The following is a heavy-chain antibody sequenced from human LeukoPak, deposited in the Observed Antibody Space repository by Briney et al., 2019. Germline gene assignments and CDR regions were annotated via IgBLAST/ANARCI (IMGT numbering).Heavy chain of an antibody. CDR1: RFTFSNYA. D-gene: IGHD4-17*01. Sequence: PGGSLRLFCAASRFTFSNYAMNWVRQAPGKGLEWVSSISGSGDNTHYADSVKGRFTISRDNSKNMMYLQMNSLRADDTALYYCARDRYGDYSFDYWGQGVLVTVSS. CDR2: ISGSGDNT. V-gene: IGHV3-23*01. CDR3: ARDRYGDYSFDY. J-gene: IGHJ4*02.